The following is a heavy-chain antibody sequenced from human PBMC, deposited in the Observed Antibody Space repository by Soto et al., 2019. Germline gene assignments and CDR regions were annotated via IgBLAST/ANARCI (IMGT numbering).Heavy chain of an antibody. Sequence: ASVKVSCKASGYTFTSYAMHWVRQAPGQRLEWMGWINAGNGNTKYSQKFQGRVTITRDTSASTAYMELSSLRSEDTAVYYCARDQVLRYFDWLSINNYYYYYGMDVWGQGTTVTVSS. J-gene: IGHJ6*02. V-gene: IGHV1-3*01. CDR1: GYTFTSYA. CDR2: INAGNGNT. D-gene: IGHD3-9*01. CDR3: ARDQVLRYFDWLSINNYYYYYGMDV.